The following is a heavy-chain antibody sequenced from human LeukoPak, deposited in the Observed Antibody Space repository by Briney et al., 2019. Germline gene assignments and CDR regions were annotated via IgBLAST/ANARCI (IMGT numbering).Heavy chain of an antibody. CDR2: TYYRSKWHN. CDR3: AGTTDYSSFLAY. Sequence: SQTLSLTCAISGDSVSSNSAVWNWIRQSPSRGLEWLGRTYYRSKWHNEYAESVKSRISINSDASKNQFSLQLNSVTPEDTAEYYCAGTTDYSSFLAYWGQGTLVTVSS. V-gene: IGHV6-1*01. J-gene: IGHJ4*02. D-gene: IGHD4-11*01. CDR1: GDSVSSNSAV.